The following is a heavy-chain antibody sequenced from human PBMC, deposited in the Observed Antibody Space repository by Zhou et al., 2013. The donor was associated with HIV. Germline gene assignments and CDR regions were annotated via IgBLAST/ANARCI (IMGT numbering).Heavy chain of an antibody. V-gene: IGHV1-18*01. CDR3: ARALSTRWIGGGFYYMDV. CDR2: ISSYRGHT. D-gene: IGHD6-19*01. Sequence: QVQLVQSGAELKKPGASVKVSCKASGYTFVGFGLTWVRQAPGRGLEWMGWISSYRGHTNYAQKLQGRVSVTTDTSTNTAYMELRSLRSDDTAVYYCARALSTRWIGGGFYYMDVWGKGPRSPSP. J-gene: IGHJ6*03. CDR1: GYTFVGFG.